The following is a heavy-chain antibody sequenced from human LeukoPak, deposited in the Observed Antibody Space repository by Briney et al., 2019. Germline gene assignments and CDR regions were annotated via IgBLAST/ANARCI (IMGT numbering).Heavy chain of an antibody. D-gene: IGHD3-10*01. V-gene: IGHV4-59*01. J-gene: IGHJ4*02. Sequence: SETLSLTCTVSGGSISSYYWSWIRQPPGKGLEWIGYIYYSGSTNYNPSLKSRVTISVDTSKNQFSLKLSSVTAADTAVYYCARDDPHYGSGTYYYWGQGTQVTVSS. CDR2: IYYSGST. CDR1: GGSISSYY. CDR3: ARDDPHYGSGTYYY.